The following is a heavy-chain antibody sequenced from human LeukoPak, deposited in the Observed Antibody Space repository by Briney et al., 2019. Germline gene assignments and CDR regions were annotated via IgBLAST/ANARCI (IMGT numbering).Heavy chain of an antibody. J-gene: IGHJ3*02. V-gene: IGHV1-24*01. D-gene: IGHD1-7*01. CDR2: FDPEDGET. CDR1: GYTLTELS. Sequence: ASVKVSCKVSGYTLTELSMHWVRQAPGKGLEWMGGFDPEDGETIYAQKFQGRVTMTEDTSTDTAYMELGTLRSEDTAIYYCATAANTYNWNYGRAFDIWGQGTMVTVSS. CDR3: ATAANTYNWNYGRAFDI.